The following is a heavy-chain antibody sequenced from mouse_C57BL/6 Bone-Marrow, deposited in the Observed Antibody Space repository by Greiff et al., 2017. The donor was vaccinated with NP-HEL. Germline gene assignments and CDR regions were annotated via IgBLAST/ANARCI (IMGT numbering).Heavy chain of an antibody. D-gene: IGHD3-3*01. CDR1: GYTFTSYW. CDR2: IDPSDSYT. CDR3: AREGQPALFAY. Sequence: VQLQQPGAELVKPGASVKLSCKASGYTFTSYWMQWVKQRPGQGLEWIGEIDPSDSYTNYNQKFKGKATLTVDPSSSTAYMQLSSLTSEDSAGYYCAREGQPALFAYWGQGTLVTVSA. J-gene: IGHJ3*01. V-gene: IGHV1-50*01.